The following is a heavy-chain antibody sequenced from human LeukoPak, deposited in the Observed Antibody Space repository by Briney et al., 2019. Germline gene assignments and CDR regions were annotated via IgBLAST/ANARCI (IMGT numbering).Heavy chain of an antibody. Sequence: SQTLSLTCAISGDSVSSNSATWDWIRQLPSRGLEWLGRTYHRSRWYYDYAVSVKSRITINPETSKNQFSLQLTSVIPEDTAVYYCAYTSSSMPDAFDIWGQGTMVIVSS. V-gene: IGHV6-1*01. CDR1: GDSVSSNSAT. CDR3: AYTSSSMPDAFDI. J-gene: IGHJ3*02. CDR2: TYHRSRWYY. D-gene: IGHD6-13*01.